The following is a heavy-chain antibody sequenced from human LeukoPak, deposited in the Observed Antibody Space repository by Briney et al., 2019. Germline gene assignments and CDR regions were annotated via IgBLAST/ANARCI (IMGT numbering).Heavy chain of an antibody. J-gene: IGHJ5*02. Sequence: SETLSLTCTVSGGSISSYYWSWIRQPAGKGLEWIGRIYTSGNTNYNPSLKSRVTISVDTSKNQFSLKLSSVTAADTAVYYCARQKRGYCSSTSCYAGISWFDPWGQGTLVTVSS. CDR1: GGSISSYY. D-gene: IGHD2-2*01. CDR3: ARQKRGYCSSTSCYAGISWFDP. CDR2: IYTSGNT. V-gene: IGHV4-4*07.